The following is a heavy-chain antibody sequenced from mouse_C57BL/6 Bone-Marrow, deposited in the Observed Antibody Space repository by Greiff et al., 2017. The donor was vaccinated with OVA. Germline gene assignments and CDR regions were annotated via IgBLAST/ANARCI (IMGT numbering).Heavy chain of an antibody. Sequence: QVQLQQSGPELVKPGASVKLSCKASGYTFTSYDINWVKQRPGQGLEWIGWIYPRDGSTKYNEKFKGKATLTVATSSSTAYMELYSLTSEDSAVYFWARGPDYGSSHWYFDVWGTGTTVTVSS. V-gene: IGHV1-85*01. CDR1: GYTFTSYD. CDR2: IYPRDGST. CDR3: ARGPDYGSSHWYFDV. J-gene: IGHJ1*03. D-gene: IGHD1-1*01.